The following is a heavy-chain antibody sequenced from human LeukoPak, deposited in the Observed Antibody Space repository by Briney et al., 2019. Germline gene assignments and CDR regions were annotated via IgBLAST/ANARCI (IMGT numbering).Heavy chain of an antibody. CDR1: GFTFTNYT. D-gene: IGHD4-23*01. CDR2: IRGSVSVT. V-gene: IGHV3-23*01. CDR3: GKDYRGNSDLFEF. J-gene: IGHJ3*01. Sequence: ESGGSLRLSCATSGFTFTNYTMTWVRQTPGKGLEWVSSIRGSVSVTHYADSVKGRFTISRDNSKNTLYLQVTNLRAEDTAVYYCGKDYRGNSDLFEFWGPGTVVTVSS.